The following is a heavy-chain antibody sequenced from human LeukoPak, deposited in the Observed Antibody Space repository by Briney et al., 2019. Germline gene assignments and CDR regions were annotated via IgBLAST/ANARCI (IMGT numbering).Heavy chain of an antibody. Sequence: PSETLSLTCTVSGGSISSYYWSWIRQPPGKGLEWIGYIYYSGSTNYNPSLKSRVTISVDTSKNQFSLKVSSVTAADTAVYYCARADILTGYYSSAFDIWGQGTMVTVSS. D-gene: IGHD3-9*01. CDR3: ARADILTGYYSSAFDI. CDR1: GGSISSYY. CDR2: IYYSGST. V-gene: IGHV4-59*08. J-gene: IGHJ3*02.